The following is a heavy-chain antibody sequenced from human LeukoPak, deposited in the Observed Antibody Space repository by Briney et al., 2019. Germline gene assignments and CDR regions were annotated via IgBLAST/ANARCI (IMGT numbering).Heavy chain of an antibody. CDR3: ARVWEPKGTGTYYFDY. CDR2: IYHTGST. Sequence: PSETLSLTCTVPGGSISSSSYYWAWIRQAPGKGLEWIGNIYHTGSTYYNPSLKSRVTIFVDTSKNHYSLKLTSVTAADTAVYYCARVWEPKGTGTYYFDYWGQGALVTVSS. V-gene: IGHV4-39*02. CDR1: GGSISSSSYY. J-gene: IGHJ4*02. D-gene: IGHD1-26*01.